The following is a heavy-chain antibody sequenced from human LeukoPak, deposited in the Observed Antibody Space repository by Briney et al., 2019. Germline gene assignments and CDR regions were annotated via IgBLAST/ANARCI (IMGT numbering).Heavy chain of an antibody. CDR1: GFTFSSSA. CDR2: ISNNGGYT. D-gene: IGHD2-15*01. CDR3: AKQLGYCSDGSCYFPY. Sequence: GGSLRLSCAASGFTFSSSAMSWVRQAPGKGLEWVSAISNNGGYTYYADSVQGRFTISRDNSKSTLCLQMNSLRAEDTAVYYCAKQLGYCSDGSCYFPYWGRGTLVTVSS. V-gene: IGHV3-23*01. J-gene: IGHJ4*02.